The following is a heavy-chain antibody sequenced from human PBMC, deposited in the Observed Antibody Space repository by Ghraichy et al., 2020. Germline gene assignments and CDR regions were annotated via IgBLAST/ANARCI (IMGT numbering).Heavy chain of an antibody. D-gene: IGHD2-8*02. CDR3: ARVLLVVYAIFRFDWFDP. CDR1: GGSFSGYY. CDR2: INHSGST. J-gene: IGHJ5*02. V-gene: IGHV4-34*01. Sequence: SQTLSLTCAVYGGSFSGYYWSWIRQPPGKGLEWIGEINHSGSTNYNPSLKSRVTISVDTSKNQFSLKLSSVTAADTAVYYCARVLLVVYAIFRFDWFDPWGQGTLVTVSS.